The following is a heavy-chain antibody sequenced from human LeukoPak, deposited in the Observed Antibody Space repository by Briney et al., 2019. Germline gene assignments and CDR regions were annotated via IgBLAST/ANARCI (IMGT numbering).Heavy chain of an antibody. D-gene: IGHD6-13*01. CDR1: GFTFTSSA. CDR2: IVVGSGNT. CDR3: AASPAGGPGTQFDY. Sequence: GASVKVSCKASGFTFTSSAMQWVRQARGQRLEWIGWIVVGSGNTNYAQKFQERVTITRDMSTSTAYMELSSLRSEDTAVYYCAASPAGGPGTQFDYWGQGTLVTVSS. J-gene: IGHJ4*02. V-gene: IGHV1-58*02.